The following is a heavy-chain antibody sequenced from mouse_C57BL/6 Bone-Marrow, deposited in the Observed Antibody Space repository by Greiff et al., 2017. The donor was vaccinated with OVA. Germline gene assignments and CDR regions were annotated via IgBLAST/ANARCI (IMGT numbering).Heavy chain of an antibody. V-gene: IGHV1-81*01. D-gene: IGHD2-1*01. J-gene: IGHJ3*01. CDR2: IYPRSGNT. Sequence: VKLQESGAELARPGASVKLSCKASGYTFTSYGISWVKQRTGQGLEWIGEIYPRSGNTYYNEKFKGKATLTADKSSSTAYMELRSLTSEDSAVYFCAKVDYGNYVWFAYWGQGTLVTVSA. CDR1: GYTFTSYG. CDR3: AKVDYGNYVWFAY.